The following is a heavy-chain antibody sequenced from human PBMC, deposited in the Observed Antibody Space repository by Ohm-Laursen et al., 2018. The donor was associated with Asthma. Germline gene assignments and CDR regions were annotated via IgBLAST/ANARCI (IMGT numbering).Heavy chain of an antibody. CDR1: GYTFTSYD. V-gene: IGHV1-8*01. CDR2: INAGNGNT. Sequence: GASVKVSCKASGYTFTSYDINWVRQATGQGLEWMGWINAGNGNTKYSQKFQGRVTMTRNTSISTAYMELSSLRSKDTAVYYCARHDYGDYGSGSYYYGMDVWGQGTTVTVSS. D-gene: IGHD4-17*01. CDR3: ARHDYGDYGSGSYYYGMDV. J-gene: IGHJ6*02.